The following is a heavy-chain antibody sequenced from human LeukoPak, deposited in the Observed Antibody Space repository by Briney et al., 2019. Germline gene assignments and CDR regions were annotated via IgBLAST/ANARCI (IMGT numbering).Heavy chain of an antibody. Sequence: PGGSLRLSCAAYGFTFSSYAMTWVRQDPGKGLEWVSNISSSDTTIHYAHSVKGRFTISRDNARNSLYLQMNSLRAEDTAVYYCARSRRDNYYYYYGMDVWGQGTTVTVSS. CDR3: ARSRRDNYYYYYGMDV. CDR2: ISSSDTTI. J-gene: IGHJ6*02. V-gene: IGHV3-48*03. CDR1: GFTFSSYA. D-gene: IGHD5-24*01.